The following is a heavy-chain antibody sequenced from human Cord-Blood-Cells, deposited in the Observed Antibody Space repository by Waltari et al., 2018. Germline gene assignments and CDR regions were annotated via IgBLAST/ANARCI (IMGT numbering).Heavy chain of an antibody. J-gene: IGHJ4*02. V-gene: IGHV4-39*01. CDR2: IYYSGST. D-gene: IGHD2-2*03. CDR1: GGSISSSSYN. CDR3: ATTGYCSSTSCFDY. Sequence: QLQLQESGPGLVKPSETLSLTCTVSGGSISSSSYNWGWIRQPPGKGLEWIGSIYYSGSTYYNPSLKSRVTISVDTSKNQFSLKLSSVTAADTAVYYCATTGYCSSTSCFDYWGQGTLVTVSS.